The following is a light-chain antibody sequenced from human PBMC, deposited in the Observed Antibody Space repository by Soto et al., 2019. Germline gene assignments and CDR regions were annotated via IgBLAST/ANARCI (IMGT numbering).Light chain of an antibody. CDR3: QQYNNWPTWT. CDR1: QSVSNN. J-gene: IGKJ1*01. Sequence: EKVLTQSPATLSLSPGERATLSCRASQSVSNNLAWYQQRPGQAPTLLIYRASERATGVPDRFSGRGSGTEFTLTISSLQSDDFVVYFCQQYNNWPTWTFGQGTKVDIK. V-gene: IGKV3-15*01. CDR2: RAS.